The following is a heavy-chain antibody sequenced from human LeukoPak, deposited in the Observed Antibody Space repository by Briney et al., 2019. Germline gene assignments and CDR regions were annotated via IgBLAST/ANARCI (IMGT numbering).Heavy chain of an antibody. Sequence: ASVKVSCKASGGTFSSYAISWVRQAPGQGLEWMGGFIPIFGTANYAQKFQGRVTITADKSTSTAYMELSSLRSEDTAVYYCARDRSHFWSGYLYHYYYYMDVWGKGTTVTVSS. CDR2: FIPIFGTA. D-gene: IGHD3-3*02. V-gene: IGHV1-69*06. CDR3: ARDRSHFWSGYLYHYYYYMDV. J-gene: IGHJ6*03. CDR1: GGTFSSYA.